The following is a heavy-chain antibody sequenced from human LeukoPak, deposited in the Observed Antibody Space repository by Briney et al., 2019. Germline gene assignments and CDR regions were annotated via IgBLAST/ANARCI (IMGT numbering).Heavy chain of an antibody. J-gene: IGHJ5*02. D-gene: IGHD1-26*01. CDR1: GFTFSNAW. Sequence: PGGSLRLSCAASGFTFSNAWMSWVRQAPGKGLEWVGRIKSKTDGGTTDYAAPVKGRFTISRDDSKNTLYLQMNSLKTEDTAVYYCTTLVGARGGWFDLWGQGTLVTVSS. CDR3: TTLVGARGGWFDL. V-gene: IGHV3-15*01. CDR2: IKSKTDGGTT.